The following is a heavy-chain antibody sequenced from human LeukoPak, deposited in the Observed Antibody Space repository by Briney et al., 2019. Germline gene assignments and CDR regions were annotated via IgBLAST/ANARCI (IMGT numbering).Heavy chain of an antibody. CDR1: GYTFTSFD. V-gene: IGHV1-69*04. Sequence: GASVKVSCKASGYTFTSFDINWVRQAPGQGLEWMGRIIPILGIANYAQKFQGRVTITTDESTSTAYMELSSLRSEDTAVYYCARGSSGYYTGKFDYWGQGTLVTVSS. J-gene: IGHJ4*02. D-gene: IGHD3-22*01. CDR2: IIPILGIA. CDR3: ARGSSGYYTGKFDY.